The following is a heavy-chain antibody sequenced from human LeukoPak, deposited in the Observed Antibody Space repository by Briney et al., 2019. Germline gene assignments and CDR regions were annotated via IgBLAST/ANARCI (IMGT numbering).Heavy chain of an antibody. CDR2: IYYSGST. J-gene: IGHJ4*02. V-gene: IGHV4-59*08. Sequence: SETLSLTCTVSGGSISSYYWSWIRQPPGKGLEWIGYIYYSGSTNYNPSLKSRVTISVDTSKNQFSLKLSSVTAADTAVCYCARHPLPFFDYWGQGTLVTVSS. CDR3: ARHPLPFFDY. CDR1: GGSISSYY.